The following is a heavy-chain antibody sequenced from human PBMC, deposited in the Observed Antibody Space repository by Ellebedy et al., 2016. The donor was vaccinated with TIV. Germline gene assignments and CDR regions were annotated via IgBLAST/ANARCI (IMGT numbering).Heavy chain of an antibody. CDR3: AKDIDRIYGDALFDY. J-gene: IGHJ4*02. CDR1: GFTFDDYA. D-gene: IGHD4-17*01. CDR2: ISWNSGSI. V-gene: IGHV3-9*01. Sequence: PGGSLRLSCAASGFTFDDYAMHWVRQAPGKGLEWVSGISWNSGSIGYADSVKGRFTISRDNAKNSLYLQMNSLRAEDTALYYCAKDIDRIYGDALFDYWGQGTLVTVSS.